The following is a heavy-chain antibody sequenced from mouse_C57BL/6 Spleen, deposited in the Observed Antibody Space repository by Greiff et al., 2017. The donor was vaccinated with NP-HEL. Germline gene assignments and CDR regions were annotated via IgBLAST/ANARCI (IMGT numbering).Heavy chain of an antibody. CDR2: IRNKANNHAT. CDR1: GFTFSDAW. Sequence: EVKVEESGGGLVQPGGSLKLSCAASGFTFSDAWMDWVRQSPEKGLEWVAEIRNKANNHATYYAESVKGRFTISRDDHKSSVYLQMNSLRTEDTCIYYFARSTMITTWNDWFAYWGQGTLVTVSA. V-gene: IGHV6-6*01. CDR3: ARSTMITTWNDWFAY. D-gene: IGHD2-4*01. J-gene: IGHJ3*01.